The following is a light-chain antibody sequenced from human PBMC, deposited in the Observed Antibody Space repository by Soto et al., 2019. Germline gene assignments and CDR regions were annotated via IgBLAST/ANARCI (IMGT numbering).Light chain of an antibody. J-gene: IGKJ3*01. Sequence: EIVLTQSPGTLSLSPGERATLSCRASQTVTNDYLAWYQQKPGQAPRLLIFGASSRATGIPGRFGGSGSGTDFTLAISSLEPDAFAVYYCQQYGSSPLFTCGPGTKVDFK. CDR3: QQYGSSPLFT. CDR1: QTVTNDY. CDR2: GAS. V-gene: IGKV3-20*01.